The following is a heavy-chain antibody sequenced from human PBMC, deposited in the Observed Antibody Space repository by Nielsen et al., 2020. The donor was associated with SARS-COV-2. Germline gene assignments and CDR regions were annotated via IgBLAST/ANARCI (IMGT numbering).Heavy chain of an antibody. Sequence: GSLRLSCAASGFIFGYYSMSWVRQAPGKGLEWVAVISYDGSNKYYADSVKGRFTISRDNSKNTLYLQMNSLRPEDTATYYCAKDRAIFMIYFTRGGPDYWGQGTLVTVSS. D-gene: IGHD3/OR15-3a*01. CDR1: GFIFGYYS. V-gene: IGHV3-30-3*02. CDR2: ISYDGSNK. CDR3: AKDRAIFMIYFTRGGPDY. J-gene: IGHJ4*02.